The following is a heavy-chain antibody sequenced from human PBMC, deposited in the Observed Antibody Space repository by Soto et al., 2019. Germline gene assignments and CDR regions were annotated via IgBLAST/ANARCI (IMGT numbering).Heavy chain of an antibody. CDR3: ARGGVPADLSYYYYGMDV. Sequence: ASVKVSCKASGYTFTSYDINWVRQATGQGLEWMGWMNPNSGNTGYAQKFQGRVTMTRNTSISTAYMELSSLRSEDTAVYYCARGGVPADLSYYYYGMDVWGQGTTVTVSS. CDR1: GYTFTSYD. J-gene: IGHJ6*02. V-gene: IGHV1-8*01. D-gene: IGHD2-2*01. CDR2: MNPNSGNT.